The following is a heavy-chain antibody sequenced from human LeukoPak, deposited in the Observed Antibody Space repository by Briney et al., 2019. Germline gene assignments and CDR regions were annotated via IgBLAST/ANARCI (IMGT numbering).Heavy chain of an antibody. CDR3: ARGGYDSSGYYLSQFDS. CDR1: GCTFTSYD. CDR2: MNPNSGNT. Sequence: GASVKVSFKASGCTFTSYDINWVRQATGQGLEWMGWMNPNSGNTGYAQKFQGRVTMTRNTSISTAYMELSSLRSEDTAVYYCARGGYDSSGYYLSQFDSWGQGTLVTVSS. D-gene: IGHD3-22*01. J-gene: IGHJ4*02. V-gene: IGHV1-8*01.